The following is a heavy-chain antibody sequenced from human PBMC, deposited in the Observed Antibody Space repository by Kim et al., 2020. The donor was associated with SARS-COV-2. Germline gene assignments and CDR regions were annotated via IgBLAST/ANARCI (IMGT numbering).Heavy chain of an antibody. CDR1: GGSISSSSYY. V-gene: IGHV4-39*01. CDR2: IYYSGST. D-gene: IGHD6-13*01. J-gene: IGHJ4*02. Sequence: SETLSLTCTVSGGSISSSSYYWGWIRQPPGKGLEWIGSIYYSGSTYYNPSLKSRVTISVDTSKNQFSLKLSSVTAADTAVYYCARLNPWSTIAAAGTLDYWGQGTLVTVSS. CDR3: ARLNPWSTIAAAGTLDY.